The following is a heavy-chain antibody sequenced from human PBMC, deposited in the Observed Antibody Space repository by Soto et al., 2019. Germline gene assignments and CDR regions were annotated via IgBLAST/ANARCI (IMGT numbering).Heavy chain of an antibody. Sequence: PSETLSLTCTVSGGSIRDYYWGWIRQSPGKGLEGIGYIYYTGTTKYNPSLKSRVTISVDSSKNQFSLKLDSVAAADTAVYYCARLGGYYQAFDSWGQGTLVTVSS. CDR2: IYYTGTT. CDR1: GGSIRDYY. V-gene: IGHV4-59*08. J-gene: IGHJ4*02. CDR3: ARLGGYYQAFDS. D-gene: IGHD3-22*01.